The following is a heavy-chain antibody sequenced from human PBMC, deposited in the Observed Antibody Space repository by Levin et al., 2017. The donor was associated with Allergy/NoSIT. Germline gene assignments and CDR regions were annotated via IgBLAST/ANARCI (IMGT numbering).Heavy chain of an antibody. CDR2: ISSVSSSV. CDR3: ARGGHYGDYVGY. V-gene: IGHV3-48*02. CDR1: GFTFSSYT. D-gene: IGHD4-17*01. J-gene: IGHJ4*02. Sequence: GGSLRLSCAASGFTFSSYTMNWVRQAPGKGLECISYISSVSSSVYYTDSVKGRFTISRDNAKNSLYLQMNSLRDDDTAVYYCARGGHYGDYVGYWGQGTLVTVSS.